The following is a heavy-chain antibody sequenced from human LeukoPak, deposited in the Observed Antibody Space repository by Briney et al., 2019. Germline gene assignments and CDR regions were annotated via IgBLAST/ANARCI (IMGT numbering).Heavy chain of an antibody. D-gene: IGHD3-22*01. V-gene: IGHV3-30*04. CDR3: AKIHWITMIVVVRPAFDY. CDR1: GFTFSSYA. Sequence: GGSLRLSCAASGFTFSSYAMHWVRQAPGKGLEWVAVISYDGSNKYYADSVKGRFTISRDNSKNTLYLQMNSLRAEDTAVYYCAKIHWITMIVVVRPAFDYWGQGTLVTVSS. J-gene: IGHJ4*02. CDR2: ISYDGSNK.